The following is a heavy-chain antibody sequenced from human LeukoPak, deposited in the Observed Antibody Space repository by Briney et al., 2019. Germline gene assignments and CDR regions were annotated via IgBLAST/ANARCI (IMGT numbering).Heavy chain of an antibody. V-gene: IGHV4-31*03. CDR1: GGSISSGGYY. Sequence: SQTLSLTCTVSGGSISSGGYYWSWIRQHPGKGLEWIGYIYYSGSTYYNPSLKSRVTISVDTSKNQFSLKLSSVTAADTAVYYCARADHDYPYEYYYYMDVWGKGTTVTVSS. CDR2: IYYSGST. CDR3: ARADHDYPYEYYYYMDV. J-gene: IGHJ6*03. D-gene: IGHD4-11*01.